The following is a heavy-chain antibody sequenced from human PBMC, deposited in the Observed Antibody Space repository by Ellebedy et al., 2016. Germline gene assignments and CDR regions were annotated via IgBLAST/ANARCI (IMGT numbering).Heavy chain of an antibody. Sequence: GESLKISXAASAFTFNRFWMSWVRQAPGKGLEWVANIKQDGSEKKYVDSVKGRFTISRDNAKNSLYLQMNSLRAEDTAVYFCTRFMEVPDTRDSRPGRLKQYHFALDVWGPGTTVTVSS. CDR3: TRFMEVPDTRDSRPGRLKQYHFALDV. V-gene: IGHV3-7*01. CDR1: AFTFNRFW. CDR2: IKQDGSEK. J-gene: IGHJ6*02. D-gene: IGHD1-1*01.